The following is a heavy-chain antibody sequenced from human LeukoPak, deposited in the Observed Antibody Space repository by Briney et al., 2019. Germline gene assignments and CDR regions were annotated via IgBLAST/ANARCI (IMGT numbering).Heavy chain of an antibody. Sequence: PSETLSLTCAVSGDSISSGGYSWSWIRQPPGTGLEWIGYIYYSGSTYYNPSLKSRVTIPVDTSKNQFSLKLSSVTAADTAVYYWARDSVYSGSSLDYWGQGALVTVSS. J-gene: IGHJ4*02. V-gene: IGHV4-30-4*07. CDR3: ARDSVYSGSSLDY. CDR1: GDSISSGGYS. CDR2: IYYSGST. D-gene: IGHD1-26*01.